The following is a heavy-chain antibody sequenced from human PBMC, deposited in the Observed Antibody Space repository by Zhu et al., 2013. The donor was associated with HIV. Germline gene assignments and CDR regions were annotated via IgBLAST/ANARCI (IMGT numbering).Heavy chain of an antibody. V-gene: IGHV1-69*01. CDR2: TIPMFGTI. CDR3: ARGDYYDDIFTGYSPSHFDH. D-gene: IGHD3-9*01. J-gene: IGHJ4*02. CDR1: GGTFSNHG. Sequence: QVQLVQSGAEVKKPGSSVKVSCKASGGTFSNHGISWVRQAPGQGLEWMGGTIPMFGTIKYAQKFQGRVTIIADESMTTVYMELSSLRSEDTAVYYCARGDYYDDIFTGYSPSHFDHWGQGTLVTVSS.